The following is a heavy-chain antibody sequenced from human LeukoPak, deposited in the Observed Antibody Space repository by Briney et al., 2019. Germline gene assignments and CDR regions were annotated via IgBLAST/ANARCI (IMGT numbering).Heavy chain of an antibody. D-gene: IGHD2-15*01. V-gene: IGHV3-15*01. CDR3: TTGVVVVGDSFDY. J-gene: IGHJ4*02. CDR2: IKSKTDGGTT. CDR1: GFTFSSYA. Sequence: PGGSLRLSCAASGFTFSSYAMSWVRQAPGKGLEWVGRIKSKTDGGTTDYAAPVKGRFTISRDDSKNTLYLQMNSLKTEDTAVYYCTTGVVVVGDSFDYWGQGTLVTVSS.